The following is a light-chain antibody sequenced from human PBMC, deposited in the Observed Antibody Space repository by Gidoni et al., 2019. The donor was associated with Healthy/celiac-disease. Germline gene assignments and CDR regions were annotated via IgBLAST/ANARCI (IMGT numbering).Light chain of an antibody. J-gene: IGKJ5*01. V-gene: IGKV3-11*01. CDR1: QSVSSY. CDR3: QQRSNWPPIT. Sequence: PGERATLSCRASQSVSSYLAWYQQQPGQAPRLLIYDASNRATGLPARFSGSGSGTDFTLTISSLEPEDFAVYYCQQRSNWPPITFGQXTRLEIK. CDR2: DAS.